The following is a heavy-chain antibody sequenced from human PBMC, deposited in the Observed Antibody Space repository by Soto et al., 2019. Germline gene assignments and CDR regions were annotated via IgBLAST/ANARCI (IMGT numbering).Heavy chain of an antibody. Sequence: PGEFMKGSCKTALYTFSRYCIACVRKPRWRGLELMGIIYPADSDTRYSPSFQGQVTISADKSTSTAYLHWNSLKASDSATDDCARKDSSGYSNWFDPWGPGTLVTFSS. CDR3: ARKDSSGYSNWFDP. CDR2: IYPADSDT. J-gene: IGHJ5*02. D-gene: IGHD3-22*01. CDR1: LYTFSRYC. V-gene: IGHV5-51*01.